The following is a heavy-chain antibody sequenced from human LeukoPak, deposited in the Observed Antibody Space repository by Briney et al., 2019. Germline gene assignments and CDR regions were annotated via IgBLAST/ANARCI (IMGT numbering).Heavy chain of an antibody. CDR1: GYSFTSYW. V-gene: IGHV5-51*01. J-gene: IGHJ4*02. CDR2: IDPSDSDI. CDR3: ARLSVLVSCSTTICPQGSIIY. D-gene: IGHD2-2*01. Sequence: GESLKISCKGSGYSFTSYWIGWVRQMSGKGLEWIGIIDPSDSDITYSPSFQGRVTISADKSIGTAYLQWSSLEASDTAMYYCARLSVLVSCSTTICPQGSIIYWGQGTLVTVSS.